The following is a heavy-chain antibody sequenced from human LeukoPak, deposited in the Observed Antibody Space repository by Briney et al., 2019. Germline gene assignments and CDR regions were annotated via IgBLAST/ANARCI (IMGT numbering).Heavy chain of an antibody. CDR3: ARSGGLYRLDN. V-gene: IGHV4-4*02. Sequence: SETLSLTCAISGVSTSSGNWWTWVRQPPGKGLEWIGEISQSGITKYNPPLKTRVTISVDESKTPFSLILSSVTAADTAVYFCARSGGLYRLDNWGEGTVVTVSS. D-gene: IGHD6-19*01. J-gene: IGHJ4*02. CDR2: ISQSGIT. CDR1: GVSTSSGNW.